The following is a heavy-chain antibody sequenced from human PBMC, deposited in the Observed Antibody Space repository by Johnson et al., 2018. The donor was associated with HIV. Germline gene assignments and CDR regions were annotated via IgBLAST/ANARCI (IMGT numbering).Heavy chain of an antibody. V-gene: IGHV3-11*04. CDR2: ISRSGSTI. J-gene: IGHJ3*02. Sequence: QVQLVESGGGLVKPGGSLRLSCAASGFTFSDYYMTWIPPAPGKGLEWVSYISRSGSTIYYDDSVQGRFTISRDNAKNSLYLQMTSLRVEDTALYYCARPADYGDYSRDAFDIWGQGTMVTVSS. D-gene: IGHD4-17*01. CDR1: GFTFSDYY. CDR3: ARPADYGDYSRDAFDI.